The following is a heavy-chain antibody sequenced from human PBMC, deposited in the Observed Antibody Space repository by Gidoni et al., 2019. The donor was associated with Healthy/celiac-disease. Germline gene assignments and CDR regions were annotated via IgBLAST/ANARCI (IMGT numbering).Heavy chain of an antibody. Sequence: QVQLQQWGAGLLKPSENLSLTCAVYGGSFSGYYWNWIRQPPGKGLEWIGEINHRGSTNYNPSLKSRVTISVDTSKNQFSLKLSSVTAADTAVYYCARGTRYYYDSSGYRSPYFDYWGQGTLVTVSS. D-gene: IGHD3-22*01. J-gene: IGHJ4*02. CDR2: INHRGST. V-gene: IGHV4-34*01. CDR3: ARGTRYYYDSSGYRSPYFDY. CDR1: GGSFSGYY.